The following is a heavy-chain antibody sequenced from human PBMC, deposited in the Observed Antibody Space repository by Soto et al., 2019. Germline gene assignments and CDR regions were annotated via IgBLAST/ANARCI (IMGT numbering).Heavy chain of an antibody. J-gene: IGHJ4*02. V-gene: IGHV4-34*01. CDR1: AGSFSGYY. CDR3: AGTGCESTSCRRNCDY. D-gene: IGHD2-2*01. Sequence: QVQLQQWGAGLLKPSATLSLTCGVYAGSFSGYYWSWIRQPPGKVLEWIGEINHSGSTNYNPSLKSRFTISVDASKAQFCLRLSSVTAADTAVYYCAGTGCESTSCRRNCDYWGQGTLVAVSS. CDR2: INHSGST.